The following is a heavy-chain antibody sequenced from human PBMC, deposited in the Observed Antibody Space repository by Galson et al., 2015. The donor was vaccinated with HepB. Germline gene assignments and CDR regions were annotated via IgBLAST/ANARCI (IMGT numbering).Heavy chain of an antibody. V-gene: IGHV3-48*01. CDR1: GFSFSVHS. D-gene: IGHD5-12*01. Sequence: SLRLSCAASGFSFSVHSINWVRQAPGKGLQWVSYISGGSKTILYADSVKGRFTISRDNGKNSLYLQMSSLRADDTALYYCVRDGRRGYDMDYWGQGTLLTVSS. J-gene: IGHJ4*02. CDR2: ISGGSKTI. CDR3: VRDGRRGYDMDY.